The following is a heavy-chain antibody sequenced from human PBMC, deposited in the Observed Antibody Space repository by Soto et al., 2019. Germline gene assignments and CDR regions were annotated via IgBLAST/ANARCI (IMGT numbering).Heavy chain of an antibody. J-gene: IGHJ3*02. CDR2: ISAYNGNT. V-gene: IGHV1-18*01. CDR3: ARDPYSSGLNDAFDI. Sequence: ASVKVSCKASGYTFTSYVISWVRQAPGQGLEWMGWISAYNGNTNYAQKLQGRVTMTTDTSTSTAYMELRSLRSDDTAVYYCARDPYSSGLNDAFDIWGQGTMVTVSS. D-gene: IGHD6-19*01. CDR1: GYTFTSYV.